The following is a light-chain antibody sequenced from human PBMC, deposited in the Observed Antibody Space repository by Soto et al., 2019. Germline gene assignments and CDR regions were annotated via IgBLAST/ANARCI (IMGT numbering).Light chain of an antibody. V-gene: IGKV3-20*01. J-gene: IGKJ4*01. CDR1: QSVSSNY. Sequence: EVVLTQSPGTLSLSPGERDTLSCRASQSVSSNYLAWYQHKPGQAPRLLIFGASNRATGIPDRFSGSGSGTDFTLTISGLEPEDFAVYYCQQYSGLTLTFGGGTKLDI. CDR3: QQYSGLTLT. CDR2: GAS.